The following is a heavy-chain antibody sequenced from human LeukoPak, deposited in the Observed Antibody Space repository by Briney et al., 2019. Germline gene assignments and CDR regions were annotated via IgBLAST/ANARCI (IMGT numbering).Heavy chain of an antibody. CDR1: GFTVSSNY. CDR2: IYSGGST. D-gene: IGHD3-10*01. Sequence: PGGSLRLSCAASGFTVSSNYMSWVRQAPGKGVEWVSVIYSGGSTYFADSVKGRFTISRDNSKNTLYLQMNSLRAEDTAVYYCARDLSYGSGSEYYYYGMDVWGQGTTVTVSS. CDR3: ARDLSYGSGSEYYYYGMDV. V-gene: IGHV3-53*01. J-gene: IGHJ6*02.